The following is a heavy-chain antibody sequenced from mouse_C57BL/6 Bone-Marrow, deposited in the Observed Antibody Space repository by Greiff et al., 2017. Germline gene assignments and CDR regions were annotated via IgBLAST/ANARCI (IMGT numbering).Heavy chain of an antibody. CDR1: GYAFSSYW. CDR3: ARGFITTVPRYYFDY. V-gene: IGHV1-80*01. D-gene: IGHD1-2*01. J-gene: IGHJ2*01. CDR2: IYPGDGDT. Sequence: VQLQQSGAELVKPGASVKISCKASGYAFSSYWMNWVKQRPGKGLEWIGQIYPGDGDTNYNGKFKGKATLTADKSSSTAYMQLSSLTSEDSAVYFCARGFITTVPRYYFDYWGQGTTLTVSS.